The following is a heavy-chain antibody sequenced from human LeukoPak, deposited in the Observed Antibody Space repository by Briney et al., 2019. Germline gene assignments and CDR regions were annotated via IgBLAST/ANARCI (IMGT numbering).Heavy chain of an antibody. J-gene: IGHJ4*02. CDR3: ASSSGSYAY. CDR2: ISSSGSTI. D-gene: IGHD1-26*01. Sequence: LSLTCAVYGGSFSDYYMSWIRQAPGKGLEWVSYISSSGSTIYYADSVKGRFTISRDNAKNSLYLQMNSLRAEDTAVYYCASSSGSYAYWGQGTLVTVSS. V-gene: IGHV3-11*01. CDR1: GGSFSDYY.